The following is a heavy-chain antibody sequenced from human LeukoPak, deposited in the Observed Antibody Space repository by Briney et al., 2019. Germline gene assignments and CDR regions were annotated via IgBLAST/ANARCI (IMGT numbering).Heavy chain of an antibody. CDR3: ARGRKTGDYYYFDY. J-gene: IGHJ4*02. D-gene: IGHD7-27*01. CDR2: ISYDGSNK. CDR1: GFTFSSYA. V-gene: IGHV3-30-3*01. Sequence: PGRSLRLSCAASGFTFSSYAMHWVRQAPGKGLEWVAVISYDGSNKYYADSVKGRFTISRDNSKNTLYLQMNSLRAEDTAVYYCARGRKTGDYYYFDYWGQGTLVTVSS.